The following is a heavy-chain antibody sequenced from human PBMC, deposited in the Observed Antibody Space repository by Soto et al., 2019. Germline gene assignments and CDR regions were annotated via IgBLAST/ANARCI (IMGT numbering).Heavy chain of an antibody. CDR1: GFTFSSSA. Sequence: QVQLVASGGGVVQPGRSLRLSCAASGFTFSSSAMHWVRQAPGKGLEWVAVISDDGRNKYDADSVKGRFTISRDNSKNTLFLQINSPRDEDTAVYYCAGDEGTDRPLEYWGQGTLVTVSS. CDR3: AGDEGTDRPLEY. V-gene: IGHV3-30*04. CDR2: ISDDGRNK. J-gene: IGHJ4*02.